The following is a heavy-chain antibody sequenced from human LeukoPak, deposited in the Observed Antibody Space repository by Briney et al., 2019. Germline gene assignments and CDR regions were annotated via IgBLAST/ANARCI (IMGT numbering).Heavy chain of an antibody. V-gene: IGHV3-23*01. CDR3: AQDRGARYPFGMDV. CDR2: IGGGGTT. Sequence: GGSLRLSCVASGFTFSDYWMHWVRQAPGKGLEWVSSIGGGGTTSYADSVKGRFTISRDLSKITVYLQMNSLRAEDTAVYYCAQDRGARYPFGMDVWGQGTTVTVSS. D-gene: IGHD2-2*01. CDR1: GFTFSDYW. J-gene: IGHJ6*02.